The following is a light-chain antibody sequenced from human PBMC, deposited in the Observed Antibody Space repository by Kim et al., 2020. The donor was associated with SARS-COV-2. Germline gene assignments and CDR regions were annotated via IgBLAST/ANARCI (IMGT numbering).Light chain of an antibody. CDR2: DAS. CDR3: QHYILYPLT. CDR1: QSITSW. J-gene: IGKJ4*01. V-gene: IGKV1-5*01. Sequence: DIQMTQSPSTLSASVGDRVTITCRASQSITSWLAWYQQKPGKAPKLLISDASTLQGGVPSRFSGSGSGTEFTLTITSLQPDDFATYYSQHYILYPLTFGGGTKVDIK.